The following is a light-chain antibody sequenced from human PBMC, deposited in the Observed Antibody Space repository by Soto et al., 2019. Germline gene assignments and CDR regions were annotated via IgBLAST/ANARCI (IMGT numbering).Light chain of an antibody. CDR3: SSYTSSSNYV. CDR1: ISHVGNYNY. V-gene: IGLV2-14*01. Sequence: QSALAHPASVSRSPGHSITISCTGTISHVGNYNYVSCYQQHQAKAPKLIIFAVSNRTSGISSPFSGSKSGNTASLPISGLTAEDEADYYCSSYTSSSNYVFGTGTKV. CDR2: AVS. J-gene: IGLJ1*01.